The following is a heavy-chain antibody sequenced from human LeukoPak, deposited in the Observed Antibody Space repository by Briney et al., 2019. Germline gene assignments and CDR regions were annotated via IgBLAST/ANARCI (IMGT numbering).Heavy chain of an antibody. J-gene: IGHJ4*02. CDR3: ARGEQAAAGTLAGAYYFDY. CDR2: INHSGST. V-gene: IGHV4-34*01. CDR1: GGSFSGYY. D-gene: IGHD6-13*01. Sequence: SETLSLTCAVYGGSFSGYYWSWIRQPPGKGLEWIGEINHSGSTNYNPSLKSRVTISVDTSKNQFSLELSSVTAADTAVYYCARGEQAAAGTLAGAYYFDYWGQGTLVTVSS.